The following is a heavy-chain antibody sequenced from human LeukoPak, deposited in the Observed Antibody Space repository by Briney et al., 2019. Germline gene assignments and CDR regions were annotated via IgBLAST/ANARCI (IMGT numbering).Heavy chain of an antibody. CDR1: GGSFSGYY. V-gene: IGHV4-34*01. D-gene: IGHD3/OR15-3a*01. CDR2: INHSGST. CDR3: AREYESLGPYYFDY. J-gene: IGHJ4*02. Sequence: SETLSLTCAVYGGSFSGYYWNWIRQSPGKGLEWIGEINHSGSTNYNPSLKSRVTISVDTSKNQFSLKLSSVTAADTAVYYCAREYESLGPYYFDYWGQGTLVTVSS.